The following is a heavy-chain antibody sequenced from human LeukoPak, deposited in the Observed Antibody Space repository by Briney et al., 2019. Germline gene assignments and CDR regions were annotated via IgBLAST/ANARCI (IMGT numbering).Heavy chain of an antibody. CDR2: IYPANSDT. CDR1: GYIFTTYW. Sequence: GESLKISCKGSGYIFTTYWTGWVRQKPGKGLEWMGIIYPANSDTTYSPSFQGQVTISADKSLTTAYLQWSNLKASDTAMYYCASSDTFRAYYFDYWGQGTLVTVSS. J-gene: IGHJ4*02. CDR3: ASSDTFRAYYFDY. V-gene: IGHV5-51*01. D-gene: IGHD5-18*01.